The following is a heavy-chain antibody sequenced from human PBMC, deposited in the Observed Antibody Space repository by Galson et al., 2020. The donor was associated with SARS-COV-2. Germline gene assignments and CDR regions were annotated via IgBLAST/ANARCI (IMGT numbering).Heavy chain of an antibody. CDR2: IYQRGATSPNPST. V-gene: IGHV4-30-2*01. D-gene: IGHD7-27*01. CDR3: AKFSRMGARSANWGWFDP. CDR1: GGSISSGGGS. J-gene: IGHJ5*02. Sequence: SETLSLTCTVSGGSISSGGGSWSWIRQPPGKGLEWIGYIYQRGATSPNPSTSYNPSLKSRVIISVDRSKNQISLKLSSVTAADTAVYYCAKFSRMGARSANWGWFDPWGQGTPVTVSS.